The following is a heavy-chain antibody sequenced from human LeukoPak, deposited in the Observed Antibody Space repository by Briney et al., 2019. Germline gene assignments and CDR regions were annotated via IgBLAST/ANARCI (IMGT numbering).Heavy chain of an antibody. Sequence: PSETLSLTCAVYGGSFSGYYWSWIRQPPGKGLEWIGEINHRGSTNYNPSLKSRVTISVDASKNQFFLKLSSVTAADTAVYYCARGGLQVWPFDYWGQGTLVTVSS. D-gene: IGHD5-18*01. J-gene: IGHJ4*02. CDR3: ARGGLQVWPFDY. V-gene: IGHV4-34*01. CDR2: INHRGST. CDR1: GGSFSGYY.